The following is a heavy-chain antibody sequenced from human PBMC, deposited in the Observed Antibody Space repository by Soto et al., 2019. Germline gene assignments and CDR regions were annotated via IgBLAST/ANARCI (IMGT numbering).Heavy chain of an antibody. D-gene: IGHD3-16*01. J-gene: IGHJ3*02. Sequence: QVTLKESGPVLVKPTETLTLTCTVSGFSLSNARMGVSWIRQPPGKALEWLAHIFSNDEKSYSTFLKSRLTISKDTSKSQVVLTMTNMDPMDTATYYCARSLMITFGGVVTYAAFDIWGQGTMVTVSS. CDR1: GFSLSNARMG. CDR3: ARSLMITFGGVVTYAAFDI. V-gene: IGHV2-26*01. CDR2: IFSNDEK.